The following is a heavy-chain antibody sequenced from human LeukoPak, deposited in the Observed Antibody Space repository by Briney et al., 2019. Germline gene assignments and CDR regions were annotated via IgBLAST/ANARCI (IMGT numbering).Heavy chain of an antibody. CDR3: ASSYYDSSGPNY. Sequence: PSQTLSLTCTVSGGSISSGSYYWSWIRQPAGKGLEWIGRIYTSGSTNYNPSLKSRVTISVDTSKNQFSLKLSSVTAADTAVYCCASSYYDSSGPNYWGQGTLVTVSS. V-gene: IGHV4-61*02. D-gene: IGHD3-22*01. J-gene: IGHJ4*02. CDR2: IYTSGST. CDR1: GGSISSGSYY.